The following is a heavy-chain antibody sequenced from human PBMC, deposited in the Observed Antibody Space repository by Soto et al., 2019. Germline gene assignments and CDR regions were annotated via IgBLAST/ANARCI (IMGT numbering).Heavy chain of an antibody. CDR2: IKQDGSEK. V-gene: IGHV3-7*04. Sequence: GSLRLSCAASGFTFSSYWMSWVRQAPGKGLEWVANIKQDGSEKYHVDSVKGRFTISRDNAKNSLYLQMNSLRAEDTAVYYCGGAKQWLIAAGVFDTGGNGKMAT. CDR3: GGAKQWLIAAGVFDT. CDR1: GFTFSSYW. J-gene: IGHJ3*02. D-gene: IGHD6-19*01.